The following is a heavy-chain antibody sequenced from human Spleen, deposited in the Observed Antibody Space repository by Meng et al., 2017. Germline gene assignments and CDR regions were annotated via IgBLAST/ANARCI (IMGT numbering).Heavy chain of an antibody. D-gene: IGHD3-16*01. CDR3: ARGRGGGTYQGWFDP. V-gene: IGHV3-53*01. CDR1: GFIVSSNY. CDR2: IYPSGRT. Sequence: GESLKISCAASGFIVSSNYMSWVRQAPGKGLEWVSVIYPSGRTYYADSVKGRFTISRDNSKHTLYLQLNSLRAEETAVYYCARGRGGGTYQGWFDPWGQGTLVTVSS. J-gene: IGHJ5*02.